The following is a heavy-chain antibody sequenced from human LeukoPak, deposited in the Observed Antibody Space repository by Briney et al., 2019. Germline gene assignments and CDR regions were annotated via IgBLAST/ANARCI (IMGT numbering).Heavy chain of an antibody. CDR2: INHSGST. CDR3: ARGFSTGSRHVGY. V-gene: IGHV4-34*01. Sequence: SETLSLTCAVYGGSFSGYYWSWIRQPPGKGLEWIGEINHSGSTNYNPSLKSRVTISVDTSKNQFSLKLSSVTAADTAVYYCARGFSTGSRHVGYWGQGTLVTVSS. J-gene: IGHJ4*02. CDR1: GGSFSGYY.